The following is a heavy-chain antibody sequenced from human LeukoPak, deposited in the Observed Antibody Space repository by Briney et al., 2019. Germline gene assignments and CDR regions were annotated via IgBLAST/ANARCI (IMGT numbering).Heavy chain of an antibody. CDR3: AKKSSAYYNVGGAYFDY. CDR1: GFTFSSHS. Sequence: GGSLRLSCAASGFTFSSHSMSWVRQAPGKGLEWVSAICGSGGSTYYADSVKGRFTISRDNSKNTLYLQMNSLTAEDTAVYYCAKKSSAYYNVGGAYFDYWGQGTLVTVSS. CDR2: ICGSGGST. V-gene: IGHV3-23*01. D-gene: IGHD3-22*01. J-gene: IGHJ4*02.